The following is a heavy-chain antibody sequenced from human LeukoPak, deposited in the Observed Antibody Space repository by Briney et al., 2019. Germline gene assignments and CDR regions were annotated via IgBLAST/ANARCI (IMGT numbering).Heavy chain of an antibody. J-gene: IGHJ2*01. CDR2: IYTSGST. Sequence: PSQTLSLTCTVSGGSMSTHYWSWIRQPARKGLEWIGRIYTSGSTNYNPSLKSRVTMSVDTSKNHFSLKLSSVTAADTAVYYCARGRRYDILTGYFSYWYFDLWGRGTLVTVSS. V-gene: IGHV4-4*07. CDR1: GGSMSTHY. D-gene: IGHD3-9*01. CDR3: ARGRRYDILTGYFSYWYFDL.